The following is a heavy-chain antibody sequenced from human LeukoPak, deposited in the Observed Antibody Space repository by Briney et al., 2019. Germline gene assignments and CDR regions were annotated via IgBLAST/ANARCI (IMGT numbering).Heavy chain of an antibody. CDR3: AREFGHNRWYFDY. J-gene: IGHJ4*02. Sequence: PGGSLRLSCAASGFTFRTYSIHWVCQAPGKGLEWVTVVSADGRTQLYSDSVKGRFTVSRDNSLNTLHLQMNSLKTEDTAVYYCAREFGHNRWYFDYWGQGALVTVSS. CDR1: GFTFRTYS. D-gene: IGHD5-24*01. V-gene: IGHV3-30*03. CDR2: VSADGRTQ.